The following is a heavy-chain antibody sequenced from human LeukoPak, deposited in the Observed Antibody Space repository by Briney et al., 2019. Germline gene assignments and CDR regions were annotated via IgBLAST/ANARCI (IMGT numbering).Heavy chain of an antibody. D-gene: IGHD6-19*01. CDR3: ARAASYSSGWIKDEI. V-gene: IGHV1-69*01. Sequence: SVKVSCKASGGTFSSYAISWVRQARGQGLEWMGGIIPIFCTANYAQKFQGRVTITADESTRTAYMELSSLRSEDTAVYYCARAASYSSGWIKDEIWGQGTMVTVSS. J-gene: IGHJ3*02. CDR2: IIPIFCTA. CDR1: GGTFSSYA.